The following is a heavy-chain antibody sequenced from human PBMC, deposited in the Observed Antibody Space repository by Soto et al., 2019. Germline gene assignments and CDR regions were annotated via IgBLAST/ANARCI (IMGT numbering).Heavy chain of an antibody. CDR3: ARERGGYGLFDS. Sequence: TLSLTCSVSGGSISNAAYSWSWIRQPPGKGLEWIGYIYPSGMPFYNPSLRSRVTISIDRSNDQFSLNLKSVTAADTAVYYCARERGGYGLFDSWGQGTLVTVSS. J-gene: IGHJ4*02. D-gene: IGHD5-18*01. CDR1: GGSISNAAYS. CDR2: IYPSGMP. V-gene: IGHV4-30-2*01.